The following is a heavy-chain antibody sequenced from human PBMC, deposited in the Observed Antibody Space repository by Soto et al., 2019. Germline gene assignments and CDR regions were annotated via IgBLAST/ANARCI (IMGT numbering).Heavy chain of an antibody. CDR2: IKTDGTIT. CDR1: GFTFSTYW. J-gene: IGHJ6*02. Sequence: GGSLRLSCAGTGFTFSTYWMHWVRQAPGKGLEWVSRIKTDGTITGYADSVKGRFTISRDNAKNTLYRQMNSLRAEDTAVYYCARGGVIVVGLDVWGQGTTVTVSS. CDR3: ARGGVIVVGLDV. V-gene: IGHV3-74*01. D-gene: IGHD3-22*01.